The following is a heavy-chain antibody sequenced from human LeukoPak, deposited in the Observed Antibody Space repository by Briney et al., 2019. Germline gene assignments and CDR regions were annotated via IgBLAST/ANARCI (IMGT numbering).Heavy chain of an antibody. V-gene: IGHV3-66*01. J-gene: IGHJ4*02. D-gene: IGHD3-10*01. CDR2: IYSGGST. CDR1: GFTVGSNY. Sequence: GGSLRLSCAASGFTVGSNYMSWVRQAPGKGLEWVSVIYSGGSTYYADSVKGRFTTSRDNSKNTRYLQNNSLRAENTAVYYCARDLVWFGELDWGQGTLVTVSS. CDR3: ARDLVWFGELD.